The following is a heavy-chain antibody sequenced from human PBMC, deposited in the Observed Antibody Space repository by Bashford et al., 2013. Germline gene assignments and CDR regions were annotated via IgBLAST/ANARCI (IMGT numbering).Heavy chain of an antibody. V-gene: IGHV3-11*01. D-gene: IGHD6-19*01. CDR1: TFNISAYY. Sequence: GGSLRLSCTGSTFNISAYYMSWVRQAPGKGLEWVSYISSAGTTTTYADSVRGRFTISRDNAKNSLFLQMESLTADDTAIYYCAKGTVAGSYYYYGMDVWGQGTTVTVSS. J-gene: IGHJ6*02. CDR3: AKGTVAGSYYYYGMDV. CDR2: ISSAGTTT.